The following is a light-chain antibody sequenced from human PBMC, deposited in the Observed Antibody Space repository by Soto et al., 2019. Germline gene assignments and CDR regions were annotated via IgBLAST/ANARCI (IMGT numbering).Light chain of an antibody. CDR1: QGIRND. V-gene: IGKV1-17*01. CDR2: AAS. J-gene: IGKJ1*01. Sequence: DIQMTQSPSSLSASVGDRVTITCRASQGIRNDLDWYQQKPAKAPERLIYAASRLQSGVPSRFSGCGSETGFTLTICSLQAEDVATYYCLQYNTYPWTFGQVDKLEI. CDR3: LQYNTYPWT.